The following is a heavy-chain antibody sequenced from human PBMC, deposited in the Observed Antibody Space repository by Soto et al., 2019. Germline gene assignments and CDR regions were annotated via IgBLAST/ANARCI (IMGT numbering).Heavy chain of an antibody. D-gene: IGHD5-18*01. J-gene: IGHJ4*02. Sequence: GGSLRLSYAASGFTLSSHGMQWVRQAPGKGLEWVAVVSYDGGTKYYADSVKGRFTISRDNSKNTLYLQMNSLRAEDTAVYYCVKEFGVAGSSYESFFDYWGQGTLVTAPQ. V-gene: IGHV3-30*18. CDR1: GFTLSSHG. CDR2: VSYDGGTK. CDR3: VKEFGVAGSSYESFFDY.